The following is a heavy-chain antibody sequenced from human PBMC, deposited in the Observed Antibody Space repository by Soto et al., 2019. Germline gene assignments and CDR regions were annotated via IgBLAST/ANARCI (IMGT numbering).Heavy chain of an antibody. V-gene: IGHV1-69*01. J-gene: IGHJ4*02. CDR2: IIPIFGTA. CDR1: GGTFSSYA. D-gene: IGHD6-13*01. Sequence: QVQLVQSGAEVKKPGSSVKVSCKASGGTFSSYAISWVRQAPGQGLGWMGGIIPIFGTANYAQKFQGRVTISAGEATSTAHLELSSVRSEDTTVYYCARDRAAAAGTFDYSGQGPLVTVSS. CDR3: ARDRAAAAGTFDY.